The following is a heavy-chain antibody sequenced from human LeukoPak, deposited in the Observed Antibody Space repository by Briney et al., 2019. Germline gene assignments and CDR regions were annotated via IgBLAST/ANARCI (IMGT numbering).Heavy chain of an antibody. V-gene: IGHV4-39*01. Sequence: PSETLSLTCTVSGGSISSSSYYWGWIRQPPGKGLEWIGSIYYSGTTYYNPSLKSRLSIAVDTSDDQFSLTLSSVTAADVAVYYCARHDRLGSYSPMIDFWGQGTLVTVSS. J-gene: IGHJ4*02. CDR2: IYYSGTT. CDR3: ARHDRLGSYSPMIDF. CDR1: GGSISSSSYY. D-gene: IGHD1-26*01.